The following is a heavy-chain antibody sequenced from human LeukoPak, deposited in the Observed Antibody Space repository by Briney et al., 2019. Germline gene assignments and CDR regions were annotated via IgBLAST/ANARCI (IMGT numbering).Heavy chain of an antibody. Sequence: PGGSLRLSCAASGFTVSANYMSWVRQAPGKGLEWVSVIYSGGSTYYADSVKGRFTIFRDSSKNTLYLQMNSLRAGDTAVYCCARDNGYNSGSLGYWGQGTLVTVSS. CDR1: GFTVSANY. J-gene: IGHJ4*02. CDR2: IYSGGST. D-gene: IGHD6-19*01. V-gene: IGHV3-66*02. CDR3: ARDNGYNSGSLGY.